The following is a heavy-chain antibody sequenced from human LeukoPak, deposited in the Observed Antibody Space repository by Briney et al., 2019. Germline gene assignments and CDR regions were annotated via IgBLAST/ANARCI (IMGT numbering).Heavy chain of an antibody. V-gene: IGHV1-2*02. CDR2: INPNSGGT. CDR3: ARDSSASSGHFDY. CDR1: GYTFTGYY. D-gene: IGHD6-25*01. J-gene: IGHJ4*02. Sequence: ASVKVSCKASGYTFTGYYMRWVRQAPGQGLEWVGWINPNSGGTNYAQKFQGRVTMTRDTSISTAYMELSRLRSDDTAVYYCARDSSASSGHFDYWGQGTLVTVSS.